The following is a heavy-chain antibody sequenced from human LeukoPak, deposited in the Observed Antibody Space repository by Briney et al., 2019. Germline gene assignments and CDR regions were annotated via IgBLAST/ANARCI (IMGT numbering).Heavy chain of an antibody. Sequence: GRSLRLSCAASGFTFSSYAMHWVRQAPGKGLEWEAVISYDGSNKYYADSVKGRFTISRDNSKNTLYLQMNSLRAEDTAVYYCARDNMVRGVIIYYYYGMDVWGKGTTVTVSS. CDR3: ARDNMVRGVIIYYYYGMDV. J-gene: IGHJ6*04. V-gene: IGHV3-30*04. CDR1: GFTFSSYA. CDR2: ISYDGSNK. D-gene: IGHD3-10*01.